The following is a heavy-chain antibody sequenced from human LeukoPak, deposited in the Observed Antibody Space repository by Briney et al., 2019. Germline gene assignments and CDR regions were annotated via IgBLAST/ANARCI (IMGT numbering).Heavy chain of an antibody. CDR1: GFTFSTYA. J-gene: IGHJ6*04. V-gene: IGHV3-23*01. CDR3: AELGITMIRGV. Sequence: GGSPRLSCAAYGFTFSTYAMSWVRQAPGKGLEWVSAISVTGGSTYYADSVKGRFTISRDNAKNSLYLQMNSLRAEDTAVYYCAELGITMIRGVWGKGTTVTISS. D-gene: IGHD3-22*01. CDR2: ISVTGGST.